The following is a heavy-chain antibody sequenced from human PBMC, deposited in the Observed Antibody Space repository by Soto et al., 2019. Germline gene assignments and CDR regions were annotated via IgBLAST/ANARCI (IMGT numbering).Heavy chain of an antibody. CDR3: ARGRGNKVDGYFDL. D-gene: IGHD3-16*01. CDR1: RFSFSRYG. V-gene: IGHV3-33*01. J-gene: IGHJ2*01. Sequence: QVQLVESGGGVVQPGRSLRLSCAASRFSFSRYGMHWVRQGPGKGLEWVAVIWDDGSKRFYAESVKGRFTISRDESESALYLQMNSLRAEDTAVYYCARGRGNKVDGYFDLWGRGTLVTVSS. CDR2: IWDDGSKR.